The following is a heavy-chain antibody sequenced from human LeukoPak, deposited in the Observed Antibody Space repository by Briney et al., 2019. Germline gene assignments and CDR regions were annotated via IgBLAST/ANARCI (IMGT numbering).Heavy chain of an antibody. D-gene: IGHD6-19*01. V-gene: IGHV3-30*02. CDR2: IRCDGSNK. CDR3: AKDRWSKSSGWLPFDY. Sequence: GGSLRLSCAASGFTFSSYGMHWVRQAPGKGLEGVAFIRCDGSNKYYADSVKGRFTISRDNSKNTLYLQMNSLRAEDTAVYYCAKDRWSKSSGWLPFDYWGQGTLVTVSS. CDR1: GFTFSSYG. J-gene: IGHJ4*02.